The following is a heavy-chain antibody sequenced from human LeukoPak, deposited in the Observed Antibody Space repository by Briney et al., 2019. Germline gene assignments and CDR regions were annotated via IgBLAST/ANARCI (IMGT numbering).Heavy chain of an antibody. Sequence: HPGGSLRLSCAASGFTISSYNMNWVRQAPGKGLEWVSYISSSGRTIYYADSVKGRFTISRDNATNSLFLQMNSLRAEDTAVYYCARVLRYCSGGNCYSGGLGYMDVWGKGTTVTISS. CDR3: ARVLRYCSGGNCYSGGLGYMDV. D-gene: IGHD2-15*01. V-gene: IGHV3-48*04. J-gene: IGHJ6*03. CDR2: ISSSGRTI. CDR1: GFTISSYN.